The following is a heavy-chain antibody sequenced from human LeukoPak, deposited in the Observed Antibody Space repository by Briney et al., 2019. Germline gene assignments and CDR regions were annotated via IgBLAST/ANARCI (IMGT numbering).Heavy chain of an antibody. J-gene: IGHJ4*02. CDR2: LYYSGTT. CDR1: GGSISRNTYY. Sequence: SETLSLTCNVSGGSISRNTYYWGWIRQPPGEGLEWLGSLYYSGTTYSNPSLKSRVTISVNTSKNQFFLMLSSVTAADTAVYYCAIYDSSGCYLDHWGQGTLVTVSS. CDR3: AIYDSSGCYLDH. V-gene: IGHV4-39*01. D-gene: IGHD3-22*01.